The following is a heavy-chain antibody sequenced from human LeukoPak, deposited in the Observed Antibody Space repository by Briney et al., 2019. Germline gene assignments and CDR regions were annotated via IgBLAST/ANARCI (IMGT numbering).Heavy chain of an antibody. V-gene: IGHV4-59*01. CDR1: GGSISSYY. J-gene: IGHJ5*02. D-gene: IGHD2-21*02. CDR3: ARGTKAAYCGGDCYTNWFDP. Sequence: PSETLSLTCTVSGGSISSYYWSWIRQPPGKGLEWIGYIYYSGSTNYNPSLKSRVTISVDTSKNQFSLKLSSVTAADTAVYYCARGTKAAYCGGDCYTNWFDPWGQGTLVTVSS. CDR2: IYYSGST.